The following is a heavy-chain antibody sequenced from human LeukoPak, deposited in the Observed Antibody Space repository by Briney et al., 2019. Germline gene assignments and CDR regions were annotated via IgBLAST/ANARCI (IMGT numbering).Heavy chain of an antibody. J-gene: IGHJ4*02. V-gene: IGHV3-30-3*01. CDR2: ISYDGSNK. Sequence: GGSLRLSCAASGFTFSNYAVHWVRQAPGKGLEWVAVISYDGSNKYYADSVQGRITISRDNSKNTLYLQMNSLRAEDTAVYYCARDGPPYDSSGYYSYYFDYWGQGTLVTVSS. CDR3: ARDGPPYDSSGYYSYYFDY. CDR1: GFTFSNYA. D-gene: IGHD3-22*01.